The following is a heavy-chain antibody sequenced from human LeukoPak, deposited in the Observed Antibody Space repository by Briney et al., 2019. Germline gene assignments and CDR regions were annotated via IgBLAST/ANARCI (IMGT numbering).Heavy chain of an antibody. Sequence: SGSTYYNPSLKSRVTISVDTSKNQFSLKLSSVTAADTAVYYCARVQALTTVTIYYFDYWGQGTLVTVSS. CDR2: SGST. CDR3: ARVQALTTVTIYYFDY. J-gene: IGHJ4*02. V-gene: IGHV4-31*02. D-gene: IGHD4-17*01.